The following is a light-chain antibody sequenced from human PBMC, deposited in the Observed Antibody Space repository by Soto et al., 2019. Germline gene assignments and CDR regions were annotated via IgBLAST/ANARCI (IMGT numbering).Light chain of an antibody. J-gene: IGKJ2*01. CDR1: QSVSSN. Sequence: EIMMTQSPATLSVSPGERATLSCRASQSVSSNLAWYQQKPGQAPRLLIYGASTRATGIPARFSGSGSGTGFTLTISSLQSEDFAVYYCQQYNNWPPDTFGQGTKLEIK. CDR3: QQYNNWPPDT. CDR2: GAS. V-gene: IGKV3-15*01.